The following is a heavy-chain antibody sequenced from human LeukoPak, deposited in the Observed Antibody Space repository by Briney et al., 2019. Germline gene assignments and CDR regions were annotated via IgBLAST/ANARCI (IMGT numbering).Heavy chain of an antibody. CDR2: INPSGGST. CDR1: GYTFTTYY. CDR3: ARGLGGYCSSTSCQLNWFDP. D-gene: IGHD2-2*01. J-gene: IGHJ5*02. Sequence: ASVKVSCKASGYTFTTYYMHWVRQAPGQGLEWMGIINPSGGSTSYAQKFQGRVTMTRDTSTSTVYMELSSLRSEDTAVYYCARGLGGYCSSTSCQLNWFDPWGQGTLITVSS. V-gene: IGHV1-46*01.